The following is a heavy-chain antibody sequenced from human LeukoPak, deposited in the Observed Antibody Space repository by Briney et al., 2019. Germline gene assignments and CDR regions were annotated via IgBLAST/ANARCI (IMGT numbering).Heavy chain of an antibody. D-gene: IGHD6-6*01. V-gene: IGHV3-30*04. Sequence: PGGSLRLSCAASGFTFSSYAVHWVRQAPGKGLEWVAVISYDGSNKYYADSVKGRFTISRDNSKNTLYLQMHSLRAEDTAVYYCARDWYDSSSWTLYFDYWGQGTLVTVSS. J-gene: IGHJ4*02. CDR1: GFTFSSYA. CDR2: ISYDGSNK. CDR3: ARDWYDSSSWTLYFDY.